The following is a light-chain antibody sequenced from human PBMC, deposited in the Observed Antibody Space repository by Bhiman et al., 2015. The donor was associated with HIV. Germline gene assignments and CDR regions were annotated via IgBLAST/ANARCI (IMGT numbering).Light chain of an antibody. Sequence: QSALTQPASVSGSPGQSITISCTGSGSDVGGYNHVSWYQQHPGKAPKLMIYDVSYRPSGVSNRFSGSKSGNTASLTISGLQAADEAYYYCSSYISSSTDNYVFGTGTKVTVL. CDR3: SSYISSSTDNYV. CDR1: GSDVGGYNH. V-gene: IGLV2-14*03. CDR2: DVS. J-gene: IGLJ1*01.